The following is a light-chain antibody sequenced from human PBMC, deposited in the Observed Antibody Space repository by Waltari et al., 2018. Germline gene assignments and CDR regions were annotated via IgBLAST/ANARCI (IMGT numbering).Light chain of an antibody. J-gene: IGLJ3*02. V-gene: IGLV1-44*01. CDR2: NNH. CDR3: ASWDDTLNGPV. Sequence: QSVLTQPPSASGAPGQRVTISCSASSSTVGGNPVSWYQQLPGTAPKLLIRNNHRPPAGVPKRFSGSKSGTSASLAISGLQSEDEAYYYCASWDDTLNGPVFGGGTKLTVL. CDR1: SSTVGGNP.